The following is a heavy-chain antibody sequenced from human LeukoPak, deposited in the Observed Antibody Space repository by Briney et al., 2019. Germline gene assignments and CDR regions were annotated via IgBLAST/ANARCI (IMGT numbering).Heavy chain of an antibody. Sequence: ASVKVSCKASGYTFTSYDINWVRQATGQGLEWMGWMNPNSGNTGYAQKFQGRVTMTRNTSISTAYMELSSLRSEDTAVYYCARDLSLEYYMDVWGKGTTVTVS. CDR2: MNPNSGNT. V-gene: IGHV1-8*01. CDR1: GYTFTSYD. CDR3: ARDLSLEYYMDV. D-gene: IGHD1-1*01. J-gene: IGHJ6*03.